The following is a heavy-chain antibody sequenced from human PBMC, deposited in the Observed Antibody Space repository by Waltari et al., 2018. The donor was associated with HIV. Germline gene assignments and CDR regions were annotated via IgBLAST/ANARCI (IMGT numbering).Heavy chain of an antibody. V-gene: IGHV4-39*01. J-gene: IGHJ4*02. Sequence: QLQLQESGPGLVKPSETLSLTCTVSGGSISSSSYYWGWIRQPPGKGLEWIGSIYYSWSTYYNPSLKSRVTISVDTSKNQFSLKLSSVTAADTAVYYCARQQYYYDSSGYPLFDYWGQGTLVTVSS. CDR1: GGSISSSSYY. D-gene: IGHD3-22*01. CDR2: IYYSWST. CDR3: ARQQYYYDSSGYPLFDY.